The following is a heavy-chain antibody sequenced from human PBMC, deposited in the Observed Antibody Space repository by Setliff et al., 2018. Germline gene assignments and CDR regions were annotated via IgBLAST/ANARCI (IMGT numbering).Heavy chain of an antibody. D-gene: IGHD1-26*01. CDR1: GGSISSYY. J-gene: IGHJ6*03. CDR2: IYSSGRT. Sequence: TLSLTCTVSGGSISSYYWIWIRQPPGKGLEWIGYIYSSGRTNYNPSLKSRVTLSVDTSNNQFSLKVSSVTAADTAVYYCARAPPNRYSGSYEYFYMDVWGKGTTVTVSS. CDR3: ARAPPNRYSGSYEYFYMDV. V-gene: IGHV4-4*08.